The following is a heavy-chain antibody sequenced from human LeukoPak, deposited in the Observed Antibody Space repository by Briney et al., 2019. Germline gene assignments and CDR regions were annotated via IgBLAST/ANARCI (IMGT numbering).Heavy chain of an antibody. D-gene: IGHD4-17*01. CDR3: ARVGSNGYSSPMSQYYFDY. CDR1: GGTFSGYA. V-gene: IGHV1-69*13. Sequence: SVKVSCKASGGTFSGYAISWVRQAPGQGLEWMGGIIPIFGTANYAQKSQGRVTITADESTSTAYMELSSLRSEDTAVYYCARVGSNGYSSPMSQYYFDYWGQGTLVTVSS. CDR2: IIPIFGTA. J-gene: IGHJ4*02.